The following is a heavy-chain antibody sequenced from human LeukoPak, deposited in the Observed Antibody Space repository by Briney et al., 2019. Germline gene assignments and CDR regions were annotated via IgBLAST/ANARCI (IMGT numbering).Heavy chain of an antibody. D-gene: IGHD3-3*01. CDR2: IYTSGST. V-gene: IGHV4-4*07. Sequence: SETLSLTCTVSGGSISSYYWSWIRQPAGKGLEWIGRIYTSGSTTYNPSLKSRVTMSVDTSKNQFSLKLSSVTAADTAVYYCTRDDFGIKTDWEDYYYMDVWGKGTTVTVSS. J-gene: IGHJ6*03. CDR1: GGSISSYY. CDR3: TRDDFGIKTDWEDYYYMDV.